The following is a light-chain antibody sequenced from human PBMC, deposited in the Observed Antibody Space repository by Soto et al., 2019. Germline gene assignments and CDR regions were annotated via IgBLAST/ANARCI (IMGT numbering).Light chain of an antibody. CDR1: SSDVGGYDY. Sequence: QSVLTQPRSVSGSPGQSVTISCAGTSSDVGGYDYVSWFQQHPGKAPKLMIYDVSKWPSGVPDRFSGSKSGNTASLTISGLQADDEADYYCCSYAGSNSYVFGGGTKGTVL. CDR2: DVS. V-gene: IGLV2-11*01. J-gene: IGLJ1*01. CDR3: CSYAGSNSYV.